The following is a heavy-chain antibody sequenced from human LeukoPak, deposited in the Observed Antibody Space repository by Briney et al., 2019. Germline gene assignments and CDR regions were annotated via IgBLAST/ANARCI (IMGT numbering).Heavy chain of an antibody. Sequence: GGSLRLSCAASGFTFSSYGMHWVRQAPGKGLEWVAVVSYDGSNKYYADSVKGRFTISRVNSKNTLYLQMNSLRTEDTAVYYCAKDGGCSSTTCYSPYYFDYWGQGTLVTVSS. CDR3: AKDGGCSSTTCYSPYYFDY. CDR2: VSYDGSNK. CDR1: GFTFSSYG. D-gene: IGHD2-2*01. J-gene: IGHJ4*02. V-gene: IGHV3-30*18.